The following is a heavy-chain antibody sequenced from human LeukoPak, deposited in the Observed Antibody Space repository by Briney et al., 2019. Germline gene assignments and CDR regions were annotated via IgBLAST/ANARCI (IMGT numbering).Heavy chain of an antibody. Sequence: GGSLRLSCAASGFTFDEYGMSWVRQAPGKGLEWVSGINWYGGSTGYADSVKGPFTISRDNAKNSLYLQMNSLRAEDTALYHCARVSRRGYSYGGFDYWGQGTLVTVSS. V-gene: IGHV3-20*01. CDR1: GFTFDEYG. CDR2: INWYGGST. D-gene: IGHD5-18*01. CDR3: ARVSRRGYSYGGFDY. J-gene: IGHJ4*02.